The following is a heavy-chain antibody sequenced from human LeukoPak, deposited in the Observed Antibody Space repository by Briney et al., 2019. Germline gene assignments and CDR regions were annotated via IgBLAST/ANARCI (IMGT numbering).Heavy chain of an antibody. CDR1: GFTFSSYW. CDR3: ARAEQWLAQPEYYFDY. CDR2: VKSDGIST. Sequence: GGSLRLSCAASGFTFSSYWMHWVRQVPGKGLVWLSRVKSDGISTIYADSVKGRFTISRDNAKNSLYLQMNSLRAEDTAVYYCARAEQWLAQPEYYFDYWGQGTLVTVSS. V-gene: IGHV3-74*01. J-gene: IGHJ4*02. D-gene: IGHD6-19*01.